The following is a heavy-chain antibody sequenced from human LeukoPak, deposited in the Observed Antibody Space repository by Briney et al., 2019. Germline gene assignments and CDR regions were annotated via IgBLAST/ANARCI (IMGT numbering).Heavy chain of an antibody. Sequence: GGSLRLSRAASGFTVSSNYMSWVRQAPGRGLEWGTVIYSDGSTYYADSVNGRFTISRNNSKNTLYLQMNSLRAEAKAVYYCARESIKLLRGSPYYYYGMDVWGKGTTVTVSS. J-gene: IGHJ6*04. CDR1: GFTVSSNY. D-gene: IGHD2-15*01. V-gene: IGHV3-53*01. CDR3: ARESIKLLRGSPYYYYGMDV. CDR2: IYSDGST.